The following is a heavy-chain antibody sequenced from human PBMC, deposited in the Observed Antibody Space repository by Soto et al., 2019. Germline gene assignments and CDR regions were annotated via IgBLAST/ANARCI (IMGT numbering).Heavy chain of an antibody. J-gene: IGHJ4*02. V-gene: IGHV3-30-3*01. CDR3: ARDIVMSVSLSVWFGESGPFDY. Sequence: GGSLRLSCAASGFTFSSYAMHWVRQAPGKGLEWVAVISYDGSNKYYADSVKGRFTISRDNSKNTLYLQMNSLRAKDTAVYYCARDIVMSVSLSVWFGESGPFDYWGQGTLVTVSS. D-gene: IGHD3-10*01. CDR1: GFTFSSYA. CDR2: ISYDGSNK.